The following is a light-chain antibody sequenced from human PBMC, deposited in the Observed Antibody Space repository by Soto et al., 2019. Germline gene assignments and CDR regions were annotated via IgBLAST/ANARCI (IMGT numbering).Light chain of an antibody. Sequence: DIQLTQSPSFLSASVGDRVTITCRASQGISSYLAWYQQKPGKAPKLLIYAASTLQSGVPSRFSGSGSGTEFTLTISSLQPDDFATYYCQQFNSYSPGAFGQGTKVDIK. CDR1: QGISSY. J-gene: IGKJ1*01. CDR2: AAS. CDR3: QQFNSYSPGA. V-gene: IGKV1-9*01.